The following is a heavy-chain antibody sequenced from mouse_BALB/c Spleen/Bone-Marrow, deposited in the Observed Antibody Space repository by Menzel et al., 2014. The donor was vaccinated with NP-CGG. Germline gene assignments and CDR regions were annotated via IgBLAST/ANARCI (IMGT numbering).Heavy chain of an antibody. CDR3: VRSYDSYAMAF. J-gene: IGHJ4*01. CDR1: GFTFSSFG. V-gene: IGHV5-17*02. D-gene: IGHD2-10*02. CDR2: ISSGSSTI. Sequence: EVNVVESGGGLAQPGGSRKPSCAASGFTFSSFGMHWVRQAPEKGLEWVAYISSGSSTIYYADTVKGRFTISRDNPKNTLFLQMTSLRSEDTAMYYCVRSYDSYAMAFWGQGTSVTVSS.